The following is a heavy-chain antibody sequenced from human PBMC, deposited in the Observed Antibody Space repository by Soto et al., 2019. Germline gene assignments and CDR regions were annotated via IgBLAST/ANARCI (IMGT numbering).Heavy chain of an antibody. CDR2: INPSDGKT. D-gene: IGHD6-13*01. V-gene: IGHV1-46*01. Sequence: QVQLVQSGPEVKKPGASVKVSCKASGYPFGAYYMHWLRQAPGQGREWMGIINPSDGKTTYAQKFQGRLTLTRDTSSSTLFMELSSLTAEDTAYYYCGRVGQQLAATFAQWGQGSLVTVSS. J-gene: IGHJ4*02. CDR3: GRVGQQLAATFAQ. CDR1: GYPFGAYY.